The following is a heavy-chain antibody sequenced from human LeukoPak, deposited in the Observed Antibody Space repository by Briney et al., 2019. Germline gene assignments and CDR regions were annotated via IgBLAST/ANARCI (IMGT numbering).Heavy chain of an antibody. Sequence: GASVKVSCKASGYTLTSYDINWVRQATGQGLEWMGWMNPNSGNTGYAQKFQGRVTITRNTSISTAYMELSSLRSEDTAVYYCARSGYSYGSDYFDYWGQGTLVTVSS. CDR1: GYTLTSYD. CDR2: MNPNSGNT. D-gene: IGHD5-18*01. J-gene: IGHJ4*02. CDR3: ARSGYSYGSDYFDY. V-gene: IGHV1-8*03.